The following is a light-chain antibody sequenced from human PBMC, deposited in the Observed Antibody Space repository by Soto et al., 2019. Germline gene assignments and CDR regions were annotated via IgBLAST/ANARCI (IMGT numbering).Light chain of an antibody. V-gene: IGKV3-15*01. CDR3: QQYNNWPVT. Sequence: ERVEIQCSATLRVAPGGRAPRXXKASQGVGNNLAWYQQKPGQSPRXVIYRASTRATDIPARFSGSGSGTDFTLTISSLQSEDFALYYCQQYNNWPVTFGGGTKVDIK. CDR2: RAS. J-gene: IGKJ4*01. CDR1: QGVGNN.